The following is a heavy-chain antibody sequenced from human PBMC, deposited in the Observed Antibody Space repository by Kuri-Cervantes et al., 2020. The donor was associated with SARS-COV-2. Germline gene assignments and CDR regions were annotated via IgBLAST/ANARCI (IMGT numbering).Heavy chain of an antibody. D-gene: IGHD3-3*01. CDR2: IIPIFGTA. Sequence: SVKVSCKASGYTFVSFGISWVRQAPGQGLEWMGRIIPIFGTANYAQKFQGRVTITADESTSTAYMELSSLRSEDTAVYYCAGRLRFSHSDAFDIWGQGTMVTVSS. V-gene: IGHV1-69*13. J-gene: IGHJ3*02. CDR3: AGRLRFSHSDAFDI. CDR1: GYTFVSFG.